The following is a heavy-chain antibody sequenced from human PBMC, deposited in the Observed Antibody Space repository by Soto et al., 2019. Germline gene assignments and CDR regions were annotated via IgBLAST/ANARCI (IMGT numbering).Heavy chain of an antibody. V-gene: IGHV3-33*06. D-gene: IGHD4-17*01. CDR2: IWYDGSKK. CDR1: GFTFSSYS. CDR3: AKGRGGSYGGNSAHFDI. Sequence: GGSLRLSCAASGFTFSSYSMNWVRQAPGKGLEWVAVIWYDGSKKYYADCVKGRFTISRDNSKNALYLQMNSLRAEDTAVYYCAKGRGGSYGGNSAHFDIWGQGALVTVSS. J-gene: IGHJ3*02.